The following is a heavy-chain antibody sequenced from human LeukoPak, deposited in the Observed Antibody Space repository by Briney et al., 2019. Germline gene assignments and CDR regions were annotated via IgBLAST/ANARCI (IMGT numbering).Heavy chain of an antibody. CDR1: GFTFSNSA. D-gene: IGHD3-22*01. CDR3: AKDPRITMIVVVITAYFDY. Sequence: PGGSLRLSCAASGFTFSNSAMSWVRQAPGKGLEWVSGISGSGGSTYYADSVKGRFTISRDNSKNTLYLQMNSLRAEDMAVYYCAKDPRITMIVVVITAYFDYWGQGTLVTVSS. CDR2: ISGSGGST. J-gene: IGHJ4*02. V-gene: IGHV3-23*01.